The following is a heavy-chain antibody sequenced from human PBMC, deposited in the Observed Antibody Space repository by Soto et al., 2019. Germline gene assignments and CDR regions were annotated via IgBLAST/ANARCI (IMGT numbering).Heavy chain of an antibody. J-gene: IGHJ4*02. Sequence: GGSLRLSCAASGFTFSSHAMHWVRQAPGKGLEWVAVISYDGGIKYYADSAKGRFTISRDNSKNTLFLQMNNLRPEDTAVYYCAKDLHSSGWAAYNFDYWGQGTLVTVSS. CDR2: ISYDGGIK. CDR1: GFTFSSHA. D-gene: IGHD6-25*01. V-gene: IGHV3-30-3*01. CDR3: AKDLHSSGWAAYNFDY.